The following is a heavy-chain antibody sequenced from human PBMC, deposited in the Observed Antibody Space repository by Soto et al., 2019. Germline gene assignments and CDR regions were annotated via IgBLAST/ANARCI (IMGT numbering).Heavy chain of an antibody. J-gene: IGHJ4*02. CDR3: AHKASGWYPKAFFDY. Sequence: QITLKESGPTLVKPTQTLTLTCTFSGFSLSTSGVGVGWIRQPPGKALEWLALIYWNDDKRYSPSLKSRLTITKDTSKNQVVLTMTNMDPVDTATYYCAHKASGWYPKAFFDYWGQGTLVTVSS. D-gene: IGHD6-19*01. CDR1: GFSLSTSGVG. V-gene: IGHV2-5*01. CDR2: IYWNDDK.